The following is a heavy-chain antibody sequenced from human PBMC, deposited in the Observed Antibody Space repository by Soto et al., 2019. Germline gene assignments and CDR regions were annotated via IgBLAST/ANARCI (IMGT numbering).Heavy chain of an antibody. D-gene: IGHD2-8*01. V-gene: IGHV1-46*01. J-gene: IGHJ6*02. CDR1: GYTFTSYY. Sequence: ASVKVSCKASGYTFTSYYMHWVRQAPGQGLEWMGIINPSGGSTSYAQKFQGRVTMTRDTSTSTVYMELSSLRSEDTAVYYCAREGRGYCTNGVCPDEYYYYGMDVWGQGTTVTVSS. CDR2: INPSGGST. CDR3: AREGRGYCTNGVCPDEYYYYGMDV.